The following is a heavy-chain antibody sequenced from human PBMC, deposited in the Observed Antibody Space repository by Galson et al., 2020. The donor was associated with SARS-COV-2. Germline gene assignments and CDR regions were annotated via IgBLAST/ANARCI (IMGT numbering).Heavy chain of an antibody. Sequence: QLGESLKISCAASEFTFSRYGTHWLRQAPGKGLEWVAVTSYDGNTKFYANSVKGRFTISRDTSTNTVSLQMNSLRPEDTAVYYCAKDPWGPYGSGTYTGMDVWAQGTTVTVSS. J-gene: IGHJ6*02. CDR2: TSYDGNTK. CDR1: EFTFSRYG. V-gene: IGHV3-30*18. CDR3: AKDPWGPYGSGTYTGMDV. D-gene: IGHD3-10*01.